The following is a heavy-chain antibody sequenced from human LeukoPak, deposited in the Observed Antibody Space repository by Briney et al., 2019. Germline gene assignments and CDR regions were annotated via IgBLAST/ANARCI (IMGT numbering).Heavy chain of an antibody. Sequence: PSETLSLTCAVYGGSFSGYYWSWIRQPAGKGLEWIGRIYTSGSTNYNPSLKSRVTISVDTSKNQFSLKLSSVTAADTAVYYCAREGGIAAAGPWGNWGQGTLVTVSS. CDR2: IYTSGST. D-gene: IGHD6-13*01. CDR3: AREGGIAAAGPWGN. CDR1: GGSFSGYY. V-gene: IGHV4-4*07. J-gene: IGHJ4*02.